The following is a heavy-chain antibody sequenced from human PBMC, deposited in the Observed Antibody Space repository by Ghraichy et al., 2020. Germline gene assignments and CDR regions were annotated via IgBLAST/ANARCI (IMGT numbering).Heavy chain of an antibody. CDR3: ARNRFSMRV. D-gene: IGHD2/OR15-2a*01. CDR1: GFTLNSYS. CDR2: IKEDGSEK. J-gene: IGHJ6*02. Sequence: GGSLRLSCVASGFTLNSYSMTWVRQAPGKGLEWVANIKEDGSEKNCVDSVKGRFTISRDNAKNSLYLQMNSLKAEDTAVYYCARNRFSMRVWGQGTTVTVSS. V-gene: IGHV3-7*01.